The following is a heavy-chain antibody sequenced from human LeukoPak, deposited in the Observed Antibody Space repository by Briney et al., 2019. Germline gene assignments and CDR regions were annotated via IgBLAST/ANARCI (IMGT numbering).Heavy chain of an antibody. D-gene: IGHD5-18*01. Sequence: GGSLRLSCAASGFRFSDNYMSWIRQAPGKGLEWISYISSPGSTTYYVDSVKGRFTISRDNAKNSLFLQMNSLRADDTAVYYCASGIQPRLSWFFDLWGRGTLVSVSS. J-gene: IGHJ2*01. CDR3: ASGIQPRLSWFFDL. CDR2: ISSPGSTT. V-gene: IGHV3-11*01. CDR1: GFRFSDNY.